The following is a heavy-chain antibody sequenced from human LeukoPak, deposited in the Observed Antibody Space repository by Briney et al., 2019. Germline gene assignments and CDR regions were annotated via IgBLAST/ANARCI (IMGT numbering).Heavy chain of an antibody. D-gene: IGHD4-23*01. CDR1: GFTFSSYA. V-gene: IGHV3-23*01. Sequence: GGSLRLSCAASGFTFSSYAMSWVRQAPGKGLEWVSAISGSGGSTYYADSVKGRFTISRDNSKNTLFLQMNSLRVEDTAVYYCARQSTVATDWWGQGTLVTVSS. CDR3: ARQSTVATDW. CDR2: ISGSGGST. J-gene: IGHJ4*02.